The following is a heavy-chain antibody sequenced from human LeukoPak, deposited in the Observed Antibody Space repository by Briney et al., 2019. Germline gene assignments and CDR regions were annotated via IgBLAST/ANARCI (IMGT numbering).Heavy chain of an antibody. J-gene: IGHJ5*02. CDR2: ISSSGSTI. V-gene: IGHV3-48*03. Sequence: PGGSLRLSCSASGFTFSSYEMNWVRQAPGRGLEWVSYISSSGSTIYYADSVKGRFTISRDNAKNSLYLQMNSLRAEDTAVYYCARGGYCSGGSCYPSGWFDPWGQGTLVTVSS. D-gene: IGHD2-15*01. CDR1: GFTFSSYE. CDR3: ARGGYCSGGSCYPSGWFDP.